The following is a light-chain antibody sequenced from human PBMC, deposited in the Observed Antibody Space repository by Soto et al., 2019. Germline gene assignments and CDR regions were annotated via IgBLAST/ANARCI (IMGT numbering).Light chain of an antibody. CDR3: QTWDSSTNV. Sequence: SYELTQPPSVSVSPGQTASITCSGDKLGDKYACWYQQKPGQSPVLVIYQDSKRPSGIPERFSGSNSGNTATLTISGTQAMDEADYYCQTWDSSTNVFGNGTKVTVL. J-gene: IGLJ1*01. V-gene: IGLV3-1*01. CDR2: QDS. CDR1: KLGDKY.